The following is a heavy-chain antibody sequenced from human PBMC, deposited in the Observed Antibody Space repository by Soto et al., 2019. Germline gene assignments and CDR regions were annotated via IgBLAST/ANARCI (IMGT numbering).Heavy chain of an antibody. Sequence: GGSLRLSCAASGFTFSDYYMSWIRQAPGKGLEWVSYISSSGSTIYYADSVKGRFTISRDNSKNSLYLQMNSLRTEDTALYYCAKDISAAMAHYYYYGMDVWGQATTVTVSS. D-gene: IGHD5-18*01. J-gene: IGHJ6*02. CDR1: GFTFSDYY. CDR2: ISSSGSTI. CDR3: AKDISAAMAHYYYYGMDV. V-gene: IGHV3-11*01.